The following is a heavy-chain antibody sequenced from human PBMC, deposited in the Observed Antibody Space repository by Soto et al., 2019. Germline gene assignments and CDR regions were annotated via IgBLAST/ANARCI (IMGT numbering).Heavy chain of an antibody. V-gene: IGHV3-66*01. Sequence: GGSLRLSCAASGFTVSSNYMSWVRQAPGKGLEWVSVIYSGGSTYYADSVKGRFTISRDNSKNTLYLQMNSLRAEDTAVYYCAREDIVVVPAAPSSYYYYGMDVRGQGTTVTVSS. CDR1: GFTVSSNY. J-gene: IGHJ6*02. CDR2: IYSGGST. D-gene: IGHD2-2*01. CDR3: AREDIVVVPAAPSSYYYYGMDV.